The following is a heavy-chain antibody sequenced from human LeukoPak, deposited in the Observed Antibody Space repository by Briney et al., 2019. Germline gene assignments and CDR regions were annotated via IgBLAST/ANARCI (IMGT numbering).Heavy chain of an antibody. V-gene: IGHV3-21*01. CDR1: GFTFSSYS. J-gene: IGHJ4*02. CDR2: ISSSSSYI. Sequence: PGGTLRLSCAASGFTFSSYSMNWVRQAPGKGLEWVSSISSSSSYIYYADSVKGGFTISRDNAKKSLYLQMNSLRAEDTAVYYCAKEGVRGLIPYFDFWGQGTLVTVST. CDR3: AKEGVRGLIPYFDF. D-gene: IGHD3-10*01.